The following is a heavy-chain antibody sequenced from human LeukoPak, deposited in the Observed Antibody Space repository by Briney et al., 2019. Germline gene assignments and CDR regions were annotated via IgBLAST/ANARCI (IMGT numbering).Heavy chain of an antibody. CDR1: GGSISSYY. D-gene: IGHD3-22*01. CDR2: IYYSGST. V-gene: IGHV4-59*01. J-gene: IGHJ4*02. Sequence: SETLSLTCTVSGGSISSYYWSWIRQPPGKGLEWIGYIYYSGSTNYNPSLKSRVTISVDTSKNQFSLKLSSVTAADTAVYYCARVTYYYDSSGYYSIFDYWGQGTLVTVSS. CDR3: ARVTYYYDSSGYYSIFDY.